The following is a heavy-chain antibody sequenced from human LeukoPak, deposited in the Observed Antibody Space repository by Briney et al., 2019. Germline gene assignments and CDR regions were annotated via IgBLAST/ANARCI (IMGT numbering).Heavy chain of an antibody. CDR2: IIPIFGTA. Sequence: SVKVSCKASGYTFTSYAISWVRQAPGQGLEWMGGIIPIFGTANYAQKFQGRVTITADESTSTAYMELSSLRSEDTAVYYCARDRRDGYPLDYFDYWGQGTLVTVSS. CDR3: ARDRRDGYPLDYFDY. V-gene: IGHV1-69*13. CDR1: GYTFTSYA. D-gene: IGHD5-24*01. J-gene: IGHJ4*02.